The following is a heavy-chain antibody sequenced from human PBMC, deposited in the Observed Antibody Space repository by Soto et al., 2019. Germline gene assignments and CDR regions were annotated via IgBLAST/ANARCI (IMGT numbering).Heavy chain of an antibody. V-gene: IGHV4-59*08. Sequence: HGQLQESGPGLVRPSETLSLTCPVSSDSISSYYWIWIRQSPGKGLEWIGCTDYSGNTNYNPSLKSPVTISGDTSKNPFSMSMSSVTAADTAVYSCARAVGDPLYYLDYWGQGTLVTVSS. D-gene: IGHD6-19*01. CDR2: TDYSGNT. J-gene: IGHJ4*02. CDR3: ARAVGDPLYYLDY. CDR1: SDSISSYY.